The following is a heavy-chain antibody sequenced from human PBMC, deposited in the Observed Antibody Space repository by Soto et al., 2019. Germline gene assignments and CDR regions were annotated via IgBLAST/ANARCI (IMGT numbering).Heavy chain of an antibody. D-gene: IGHD1-1*01. Sequence: GGSLRLSCAASGFTVSSNYMRWVRQAPGKGLEWVSVIYSGGSTYYADSVKGRFTISRDNSKNTLYLQMNSLRAEDTAVYYCARVMLEYYYYYGMDVWGQGTTVTVSS. V-gene: IGHV3-66*01. CDR3: ARVMLEYYYYYGMDV. CDR2: IYSGGST. CDR1: GFTVSSNY. J-gene: IGHJ6*02.